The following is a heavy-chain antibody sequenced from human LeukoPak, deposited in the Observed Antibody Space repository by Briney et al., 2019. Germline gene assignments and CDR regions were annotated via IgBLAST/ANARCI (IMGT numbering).Heavy chain of an antibody. D-gene: IGHD3-9*01. V-gene: IGHV1-2*06. Sequence: ASVEVSCKASGYTFTGYYMHWVRQAPGQGLEWMGRINPNSGGTNYAQKFQGRVTMTRDTSISTAYMELSRLRSDDTAVYYCARDERYFDWLPTSFYGMDVWGQGTTVTVSS. CDR1: GYTFTGYY. CDR3: ARDERYFDWLPTSFYGMDV. CDR2: INPNSGGT. J-gene: IGHJ6*02.